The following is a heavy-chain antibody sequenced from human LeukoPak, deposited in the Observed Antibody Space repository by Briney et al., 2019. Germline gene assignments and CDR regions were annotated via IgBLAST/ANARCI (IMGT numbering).Heavy chain of an antibody. Sequence: GGSLRLSCAASGFTFSSYNMNWVRQAPGKGLEWVAVIWYDGSNKYYADSVKGRFTISRDNSKNTLYLQMNSLRAEDTAVYYCAKDSYSDSSGSLRYWGQGTLVTVSS. CDR2: IWYDGSNK. J-gene: IGHJ4*02. CDR1: GFTFSSYN. D-gene: IGHD3-22*01. CDR3: AKDSYSDSSGSLRY. V-gene: IGHV3-33*06.